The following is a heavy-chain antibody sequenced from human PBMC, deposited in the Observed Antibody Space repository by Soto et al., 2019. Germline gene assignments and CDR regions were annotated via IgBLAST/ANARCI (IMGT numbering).Heavy chain of an antibody. V-gene: IGHV4-34*01. Sequence: PSETLSLTCAVYGGSFSGYYWSRIRQPPGKGLEWIGEINHSGSTNYNPSPKSRVTISVDTSKNQFSLKLSSVTAADTAVYYCARDLLTYYYDSSGTLAYWGQGTLVTVSS. CDR1: GGSFSGYY. CDR3: ARDLLTYYYDSSGTLAY. J-gene: IGHJ4*02. D-gene: IGHD3-22*01. CDR2: INHSGST.